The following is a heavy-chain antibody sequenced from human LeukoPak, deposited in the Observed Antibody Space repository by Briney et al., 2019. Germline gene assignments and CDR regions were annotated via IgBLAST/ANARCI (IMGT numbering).Heavy chain of an antibody. CDR2: IRHDGSDK. V-gene: IGHV3-7*03. Sequence: GGSLRLSCAASGFTFNNHWMSWVRQAPGKGLEWVANIRHDGSDKKYVDSVKGRFTISRDNAENLLFLQMNSLRAEDTAVYYCARRITIAAAGWGYGMDVWGQGTTVTVSS. CDR1: GFTFNNHW. J-gene: IGHJ6*02. CDR3: ARRITIAAAGWGYGMDV. D-gene: IGHD6-13*01.